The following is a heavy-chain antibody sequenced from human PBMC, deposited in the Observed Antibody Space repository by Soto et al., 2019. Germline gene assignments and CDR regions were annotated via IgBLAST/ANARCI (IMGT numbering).Heavy chain of an antibody. D-gene: IGHD2-15*01. CDR1: GGTFSSYT. Sequence: QVQLVQSGAEVKKPGSSVKVSCKASGGTFSSYTISWVRQAPGQGLEWMGRIIPILGIANYAQKFQGRVTITADKSTSTAYMELSSLRSEDTAVYYCARDAGYCSGGSCYIPFDYWGQGTLVTFSS. V-gene: IGHV1-69*08. CDR3: ARDAGYCSGGSCYIPFDY. J-gene: IGHJ4*02. CDR2: IIPILGIA.